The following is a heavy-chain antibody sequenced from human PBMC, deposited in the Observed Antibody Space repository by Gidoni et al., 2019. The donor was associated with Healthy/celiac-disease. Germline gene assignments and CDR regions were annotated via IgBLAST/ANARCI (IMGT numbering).Heavy chain of an antibody. J-gene: IGHJ4*02. D-gene: IGHD2-8*02. V-gene: IGHV3-30*18. CDR2: ISYDGSNK. CDR1: GFTLSSYG. CDR3: AKGLLYWWSWAFDY. Sequence: QVQLVESGGGVVQPGRSLRLACAAAGFTLSSYGMHWVRQAPGKGLELVAVISYDGSNKYYADSVNGRFTISRDNSKNTLYLQMNSLRAEDTAVYYCAKGLLYWWSWAFDYWGQGTLVTVSS.